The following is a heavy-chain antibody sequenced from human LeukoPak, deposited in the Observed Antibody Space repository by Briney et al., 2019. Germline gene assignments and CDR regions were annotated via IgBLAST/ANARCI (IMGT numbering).Heavy chain of an antibody. V-gene: IGHV4-4*02. D-gene: IGHD1-26*01. CDR1: GGSISSYNW. CDR2: IYHSGST. J-gene: IGHJ3*02. Sequence: SGTLSLTCVVSGGSISSYNWWSWVRQPPGKGLEWIGEIYHSGSTNYNPSLKSRVTISLDKSKNQFSLKLSSVTAADTAVYYCARGGIVGATTGDAFDIWGQGTMVTVSS. CDR3: ARGGIVGATTGDAFDI.